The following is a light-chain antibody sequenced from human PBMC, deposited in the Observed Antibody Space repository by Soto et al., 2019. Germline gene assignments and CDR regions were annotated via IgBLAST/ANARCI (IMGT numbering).Light chain of an antibody. V-gene: IGLV1-51*01. CDR3: GTWDSSLTAVV. J-gene: IGLJ2*01. CDR2: DDN. Sequence: QSVLTQPPSVSAAPGQKVTISCSGSSSNIETNYVSWYQQFPGAAPRLLIFDDNERPSGIPDRFSGSKSGTSATLGITGLQTGDEADYYCGTWDSSLTAVVFGGGTKLTVL. CDR1: SSNIETNY.